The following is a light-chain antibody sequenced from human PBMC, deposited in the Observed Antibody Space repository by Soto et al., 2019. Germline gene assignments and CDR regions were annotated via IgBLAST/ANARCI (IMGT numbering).Light chain of an antibody. V-gene: IGKV3-20*01. CDR1: QSVSSNY. CDR3: QQYGSSLGYT. Sequence: ENVLTQSPGTLSLSPGERATLSCRASQSVSSNYLVWYQQKPGQAPRLLIYGATSRATGIPDRFSGSGSGTDFTLPISRLEPEDFAVYYCQQYGSSLGYTFGQGTKLEIK. J-gene: IGKJ2*01. CDR2: GAT.